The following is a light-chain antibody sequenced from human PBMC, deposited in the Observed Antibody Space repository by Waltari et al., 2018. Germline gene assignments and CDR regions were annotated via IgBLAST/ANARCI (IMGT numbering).Light chain of an antibody. V-gene: IGLV1-40*01. CDR1: GSNTGAGYD. J-gene: IGLJ3*02. CDR3: QSYDTSLSVV. Sequence: QSVLTQPPSVSGAPGPRVTISCTGSGSNTGAGYDVHWYQQLPPAAPKLLIYGSTSRPLGVPARFFGSTSGASASLAIIGLQAEDEADYYCQSYDTSLSVVFGGGTKLTVL. CDR2: GST.